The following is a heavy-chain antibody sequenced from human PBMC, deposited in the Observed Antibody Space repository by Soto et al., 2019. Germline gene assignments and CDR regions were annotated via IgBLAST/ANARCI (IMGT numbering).Heavy chain of an antibody. CDR3: ARRTSVVTPFDY. CDR2: IYPGDSDT. V-gene: IGHV5-51*01. Sequence: KISCKGSGYSFTSYWIGWVRQMPGKGLEWMGIIYPGDSDTRFSPSLQGQVTISADKSITTAYLQWSSLKASDTAMYYCARRTSVVTPFDYWGQGTLVTVSS. CDR1: GYSFTSYW. J-gene: IGHJ4*02. D-gene: IGHD4-17*01.